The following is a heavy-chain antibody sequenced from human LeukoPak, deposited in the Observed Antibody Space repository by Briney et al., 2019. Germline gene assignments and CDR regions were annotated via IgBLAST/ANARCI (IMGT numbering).Heavy chain of an antibody. V-gene: IGHV1-18*01. CDR1: GYTFSTYG. CDR3: ARDCGNCGGAPDDTFDI. CDR2: ISAYTGNT. Sequence: ASVKVSFKASGYTFSTYGISWVRQAPGQGLEWMGWISAYTGNTNYAQKVQGRVTMTTDTSTSTAYLELRSLRSDDTAVYYCARDCGNCGGAPDDTFDIWGQGTMVTVSS. J-gene: IGHJ3*02. D-gene: IGHD2-21*01.